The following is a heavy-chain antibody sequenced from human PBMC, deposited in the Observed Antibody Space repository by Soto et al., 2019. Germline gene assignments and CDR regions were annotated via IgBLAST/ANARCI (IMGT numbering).Heavy chain of an antibody. V-gene: IGHV5-10-1*01. CDR2: IDPSDSYT. D-gene: IGHD5-18*01. Sequence: GASLKISCKGSGYSVTSYWISWVRQMHGKGLEWMGRIDPSDSYTNYSPSFQGHVTISADKSISTAYLQWSSLKASDTAMYYCARLGPDSLKSGYSYGTYYYGMDVWGQGTTVTVSS. J-gene: IGHJ6*02. CDR1: GYSVTSYW. CDR3: ARLGPDSLKSGYSYGTYYYGMDV.